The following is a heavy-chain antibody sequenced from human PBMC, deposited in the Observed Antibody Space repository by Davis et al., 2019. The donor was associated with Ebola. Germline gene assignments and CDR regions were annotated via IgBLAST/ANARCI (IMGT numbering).Heavy chain of an antibody. Sequence: MPSETLSLTCAVYGGSFSGYYWSWIRQPPGKGLEWIGEINHSGSTNYNPSLKSRVTISVDTSKNQFSLKLSSVTAADTAVYYCAPGGDMLTGHIGPFDYWGQGTLVTVSS. J-gene: IGHJ4*02. CDR2: INHSGST. D-gene: IGHD3-9*01. V-gene: IGHV4-34*01. CDR3: APGGDMLTGHIGPFDY. CDR1: GGSFSGYY.